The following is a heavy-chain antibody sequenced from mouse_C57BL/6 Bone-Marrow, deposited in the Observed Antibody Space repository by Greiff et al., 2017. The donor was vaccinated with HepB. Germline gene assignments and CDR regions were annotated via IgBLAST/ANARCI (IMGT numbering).Heavy chain of an antibody. CDR2: IRLKSDNYAT. CDR3: TELYDPFDY. V-gene: IGHV6-3*01. D-gene: IGHD1-3*01. J-gene: IGHJ2*01. Sequence: EVQLQESGGGLVQPGGSMKLSCVASGFTFSNYWMNWVRQSPEKGLEWVAQIRLKSDNYATHYAESVKGRFTISRDDSKSSVYLQMNNLRAEDTGIYYCTELYDPFDYWGQGTTLTVSS. CDR1: GFTFSNYW.